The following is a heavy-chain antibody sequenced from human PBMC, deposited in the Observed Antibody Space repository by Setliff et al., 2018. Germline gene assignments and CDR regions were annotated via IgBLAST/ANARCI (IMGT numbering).Heavy chain of an antibody. Sequence: SETLSLTCAVYGGPFSGYYWSWIRQPPGKGLEWIGEINHSGSTNYNPSLESRVTISVDMSKNQFSLKLSSVTAADTAVYYCARGGPHTYNYDSSVYYLGLSAFDIWGQGTMVTVSS. V-gene: IGHV4-34*01. J-gene: IGHJ3*02. CDR1: GGPFSGYY. CDR2: INHSGST. D-gene: IGHD3-22*01. CDR3: ARGGPHTYNYDSSVYYLGLSAFDI.